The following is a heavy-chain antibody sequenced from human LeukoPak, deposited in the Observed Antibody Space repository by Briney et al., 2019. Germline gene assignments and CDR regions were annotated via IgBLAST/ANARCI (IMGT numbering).Heavy chain of an antibody. V-gene: IGHV3-33*01. D-gene: IGHD1-26*01. CDR1: GFTFSSYG. CDR3: ARDLGATTSYFDY. CDR2: IWYDGSNK. Sequence: GGSLRLSCAASGFTFSSYGMHWVRQAPGKGLEWVAVIWYDGSNKYYAGSVKGRFTISRDNSKNTLYLQMNSLRAEDTAVYYCARDLGATTSYFDYWGQGTLVTVSS. J-gene: IGHJ4*02.